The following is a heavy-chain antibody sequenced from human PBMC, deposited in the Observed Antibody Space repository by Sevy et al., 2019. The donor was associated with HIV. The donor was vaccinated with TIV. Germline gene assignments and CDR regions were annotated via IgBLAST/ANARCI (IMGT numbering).Heavy chain of an antibody. CDR3: AKEGYYYDSRSSDWFDP. J-gene: IGHJ5*02. CDR1: GFNFSPYA. CDR2: VSSDGTTR. Sequence: GGSLRLSCADSGFNFSPYAMHWVRQGPGKGLEWVATVSSDGTTRSYVDSIKGRFSLSRDNSKNTLYLQMNNLTPEDTAVYYCAKEGYYYDSRSSDWFDPWGPGALVTVSS. D-gene: IGHD3-22*01. V-gene: IGHV3-30*18.